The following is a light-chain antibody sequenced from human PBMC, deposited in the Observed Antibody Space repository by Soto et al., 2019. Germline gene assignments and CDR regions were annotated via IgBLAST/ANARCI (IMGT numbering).Light chain of an antibody. CDR2: DVS. J-gene: IGLJ2*01. Sequence: QSVLTQPASVSGSPGQSITISCTGSSSDIGGYNYVSWYQQHPGNAPILLIYDVSYRPSGISDRFSGSKSGNTASLTISGLQPDDEADYYCSSYGASSTLFGGGTKVTVL. V-gene: IGLV2-14*03. CDR1: SSDIGGYNY. CDR3: SSYGASSTL.